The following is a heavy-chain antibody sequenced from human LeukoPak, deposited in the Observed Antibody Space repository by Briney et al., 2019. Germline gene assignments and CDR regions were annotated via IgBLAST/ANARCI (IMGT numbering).Heavy chain of an antibody. CDR2: IIPILGIA. J-gene: IGHJ3*02. CDR1: GGTFSSYA. D-gene: IGHD3-10*01. V-gene: IGHV1-69*04. Sequence: SVKVSCKASGGTFSSYAISWVRQAPGQGLEWMGRIIPILGIANYAQKFQGRVTITADKSTSTAYMELSSLRSEDTAVYYCARRHYGSGSYYRLGAFDIWGQGTMVTVSS. CDR3: ARRHYGSGSYYRLGAFDI.